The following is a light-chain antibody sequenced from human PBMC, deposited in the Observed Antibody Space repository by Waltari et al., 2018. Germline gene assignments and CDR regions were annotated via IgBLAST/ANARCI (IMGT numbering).Light chain of an antibody. CDR3: GTWDSSLSIVI. V-gene: IGLV1-51*01. Sequence: QSVLTQPPSVSAAPGQKVTVSCSGTNPNIGKGGVPWYQQVPGTAPKLVISDTTKRPSGIPARFSGSRSGTSATLDITGLQTGDEADYYCGTWDSSLSIVIFGGATKVTVL. CDR2: DTT. CDR1: NPNIGKGG. J-gene: IGLJ2*01.